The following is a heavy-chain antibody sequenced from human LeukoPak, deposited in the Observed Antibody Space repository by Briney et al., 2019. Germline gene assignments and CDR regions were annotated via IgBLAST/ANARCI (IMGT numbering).Heavy chain of an antibody. CDR1: GFTFSSYG. D-gene: IGHD6-13*01. CDR2: ISYDGSNK. J-gene: IGHJ4*02. V-gene: IGHV3-30*18. Sequence: GGSLRLSCAASGFTFSSYGMHWVRQAPGKGLEWVAVISYDGSNKYYADSVKGRFTISRDNSKNTLYLQMNSLRAEDTAVYYCAKSGSGRQQLYYFDYWGQGTLVTVSS. CDR3: AKSGSGRQQLYYFDY.